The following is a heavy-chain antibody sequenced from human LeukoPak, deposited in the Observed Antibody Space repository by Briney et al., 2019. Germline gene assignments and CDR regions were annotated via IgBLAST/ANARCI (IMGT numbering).Heavy chain of an antibody. Sequence: ASVKVSCKASGYTFTSYAMHWVRQAPGQGLEWMGIINPSGGSTSYAQKFQGRVTMTRDTSTSTVYMELSSLRSEDTAVYYCARAYSNFMPFDYWGQGTLVTVSS. V-gene: IGHV1-46*01. D-gene: IGHD4-11*01. CDR3: ARAYSNFMPFDY. CDR1: GYTFTSYA. J-gene: IGHJ4*02. CDR2: INPSGGST.